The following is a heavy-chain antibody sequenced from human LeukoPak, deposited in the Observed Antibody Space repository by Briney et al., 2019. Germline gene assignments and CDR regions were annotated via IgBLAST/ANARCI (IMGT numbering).Heavy chain of an antibody. CDR3: D. J-gene: IGHJ4*02. Sequence: SETLSLTCTVSGDSIRGYYWSWTRQPPGKGLEWIGYIYYSGSTNYNPSLKSRVTISVDTSKNQFSLKLSSVTAADTGVYYCDWGQGTLVTVSS. CDR2: IYYSGST. CDR1: GDSIRGYY. V-gene: IGHV4-59*08.